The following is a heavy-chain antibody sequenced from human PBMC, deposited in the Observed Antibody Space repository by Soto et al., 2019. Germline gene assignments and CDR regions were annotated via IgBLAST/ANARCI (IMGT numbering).Heavy chain of an antibody. CDR2: IYWDDDK. V-gene: IGHV2-5*02. CDR3: AHSFVSWYGFDL. Sequence: QITLKESGPTLVNPTQTLTLTCNFSGFSLTTDGVGVGWIRQPPGKSLEWLALIYWDDDKRYNSSLKNRLTVTKDTSRNQVVLTMTNMEPVDTATYFCAHSFVSWYGFDLWGHGTTVTVSS. D-gene: IGHD2-21*01. CDR1: GFSLTTDGVG. J-gene: IGHJ3*01.